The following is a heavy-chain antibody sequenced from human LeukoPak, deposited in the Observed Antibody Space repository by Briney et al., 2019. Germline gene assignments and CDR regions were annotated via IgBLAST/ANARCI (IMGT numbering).Heavy chain of an antibody. CDR2: IKQDGSEK. J-gene: IGHJ4*02. Sequence: GGSLRLSCAASGFTFSSYSMNWVRQAPGKGLEWVANIKQDGSEKYYVDSVKGRFTISRDNAENSLYLQLNSLRAEDTAVYYCARHRLWAYDYWGQGTLVTVSS. CDR3: ARHRLWAYDY. CDR1: GFTFSSYS. D-gene: IGHD7-27*01. V-gene: IGHV3-7*03.